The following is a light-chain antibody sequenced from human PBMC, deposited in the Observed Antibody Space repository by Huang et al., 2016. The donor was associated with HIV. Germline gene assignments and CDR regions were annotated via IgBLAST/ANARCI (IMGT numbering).Light chain of an antibody. CDR1: QGISNF. CDR3: QQYQTYPLVT. Sequence: IQMTQSPSSLSASTGDRVTISCRASQGISNFLAWVQQKPGKAPKLLIYAASTLQSGVPSRFSGSGSGTDFTLTIGNLQSEDFASYFCQQYQTYPLVTFGGGTKVEIK. CDR2: AAS. V-gene: IGKV1-8*01. J-gene: IGKJ4*01.